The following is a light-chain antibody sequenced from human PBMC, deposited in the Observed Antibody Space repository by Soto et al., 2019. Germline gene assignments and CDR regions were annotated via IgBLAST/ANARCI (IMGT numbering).Light chain of an antibody. CDR1: SSDVGGYNY. CDR2: EVS. Sequence: SVLTQPASVSGSPGRSITISCTGTSSDVGGYNYVSWYQHHPGKAPKLMIYEVSNRPSGVSNRFSGSKSGNTASLTISGLQAEDEADYYCSSYTSSSTLGYVFGTGTKVTVL. V-gene: IGLV2-14*01. CDR3: SSYTSSSTLGYV. J-gene: IGLJ1*01.